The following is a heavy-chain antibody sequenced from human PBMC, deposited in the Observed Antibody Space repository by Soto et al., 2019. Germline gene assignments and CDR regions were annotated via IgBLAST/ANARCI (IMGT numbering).Heavy chain of an antibody. CDR2: INAGNGNT. V-gene: IGHV1-3*01. D-gene: IGHD2-2*01. Sequence: QVQLVRSGAEVKKPGASVKVSCKASGYTFTNYAMHWVRQAPGQRPEWIGWINAGNGNTKFSQRFQGRVTITRYTSANLAYMELRSLTSRDTAVYYCAIAGFCSTTSCSDAFDIWGQGTMVTVSS. CDR1: GYTFTNYA. CDR3: AIAGFCSTTSCSDAFDI. J-gene: IGHJ3*02.